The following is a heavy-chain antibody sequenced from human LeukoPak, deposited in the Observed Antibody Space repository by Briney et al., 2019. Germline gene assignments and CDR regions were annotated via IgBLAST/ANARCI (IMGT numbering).Heavy chain of an antibody. CDR1: GYTLTSNY. Sequence: ASVKVSCKASGYTLTSNYIHWVRQAPGQGLEWMGMIYPRDGSTSYAQKFQGRVTVTRDTSTSTVHMEQSGLRSEDTAVYYCARDQEGFDYWGQGTLVTVSS. CDR2: IYPRDGST. J-gene: IGHJ4*02. V-gene: IGHV1-46*01. CDR3: ARDQEGFDY.